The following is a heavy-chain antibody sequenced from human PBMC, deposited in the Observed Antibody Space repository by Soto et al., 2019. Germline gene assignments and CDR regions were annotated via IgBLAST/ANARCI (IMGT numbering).Heavy chain of an antibody. CDR3: ARTSYYYYYGMDV. J-gene: IGHJ6*02. CDR2: INHSGST. CDR1: GGSFSGYY. Sequence: SETLSLTCAVYGGSFSGYYWSWIRQPPGKGLEWIGEINHSGSTNYNPSLKSRVTISVDTSKNQFSLKLSSVTAADTAVYYCARTSYYYYYGMDVWGQGTTVTVSS. V-gene: IGHV4-34*01.